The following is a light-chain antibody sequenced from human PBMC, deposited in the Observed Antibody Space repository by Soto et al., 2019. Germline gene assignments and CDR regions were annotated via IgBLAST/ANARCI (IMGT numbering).Light chain of an antibody. CDR1: NSDVGIYDL. Sequence: QSVLTQPASVSGTPGQSITISCTGSNSDVGIYDLVSWYQHHPGRAPKLIVSEVSHRPSGVSNRFSGSNSGNSASLTISGLQSEDEADYYCISYTSDDVRYVFGTGTKVTVL. V-gene: IGLV2-14*01. J-gene: IGLJ1*01. CDR3: ISYTSDDVRYV. CDR2: EVS.